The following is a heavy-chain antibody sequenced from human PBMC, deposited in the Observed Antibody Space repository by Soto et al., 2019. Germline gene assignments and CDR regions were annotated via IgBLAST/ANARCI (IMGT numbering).Heavy chain of an antibody. CDR1: GFTFSTSW. J-gene: IGHJ4*02. CDR3: ERDHAFGYFHS. CDR2: INPDGSVI. D-gene: IGHD3-10*01. V-gene: IGHV3-7*05. Sequence: GGSVRLSCAASGFTFSTSWMNWVRQTPGKGLEWVATINPDGSVIYYVDSVKGRFTISRDNVNNSLFLQMNTLRAEDTATFFCERDHAFGYFHSWRQGLQVTVSS.